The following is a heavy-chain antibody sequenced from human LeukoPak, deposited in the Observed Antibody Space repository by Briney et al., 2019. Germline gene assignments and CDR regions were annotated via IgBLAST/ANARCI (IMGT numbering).Heavy chain of an antibody. V-gene: IGHV3-23*01. CDR1: GFIVGNGW. CDR2: ISGSGGST. Sequence: GGSLRLSCAASGFIVGNGWMSWVRQAPGKGLEWVSAISGSGGSTYYADSVKGRFTISRDNSKNTLYLQMNSLRAEDTAVYYCAKGRTVAATGDYWGQGTLVTVSS. D-gene: IGHD6-19*01. CDR3: AKGRTVAATGDY. J-gene: IGHJ4*02.